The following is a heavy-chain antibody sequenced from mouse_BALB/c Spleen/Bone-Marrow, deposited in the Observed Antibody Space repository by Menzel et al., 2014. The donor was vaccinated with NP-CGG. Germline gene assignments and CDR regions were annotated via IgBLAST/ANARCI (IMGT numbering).Heavy chain of an antibody. CDR2: IRSKSNNYAT. D-gene: IGHD2-4*01. CDR3: VRQNYDYSMDY. CDR1: GFTFNTYA. J-gene: IGHJ4*01. Sequence: EVQLVESGGGLVQPKGSLKLSCAASGFTFNTYAMNWVRQAPGKGLEWVARIRSKSNNYATYYADSVKDRFTISRDDSQSMLYQQMNNLKTEDTAMYYCVRQNYDYSMDYWGQGTSVTVSS. V-gene: IGHV10-1*02.